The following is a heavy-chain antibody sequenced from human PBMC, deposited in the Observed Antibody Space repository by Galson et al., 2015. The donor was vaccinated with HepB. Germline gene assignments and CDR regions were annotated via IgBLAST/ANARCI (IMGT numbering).Heavy chain of an antibody. D-gene: IGHD2-8*01. CDR1: GFTFKDSY. CDR2: ISSGSGFT. V-gene: IGHV3-11*06. CDR3: AREGVSWFDP. J-gene: IGHJ5*02. Sequence: SLRLSCAASGFTFKDSYMSWIRQAPGKGLEWVSYISSGSGFTNYADSVKGRFTISRDDAKNSLFLQMYSLRPEDTAVYYCAREGVSWFDPWGHGTLVTVSS.